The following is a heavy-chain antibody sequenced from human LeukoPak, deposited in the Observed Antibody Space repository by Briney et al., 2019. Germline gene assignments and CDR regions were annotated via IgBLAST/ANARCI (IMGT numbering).Heavy chain of an antibody. CDR3: ARVYSSGWNVDY. CDR1: GYTFTGYY. V-gene: IGHV1-2*06. D-gene: IGHD6-19*01. CDR2: INPNSGGT. J-gene: IGHJ4*02. Sequence: ASVKVSCKASGYTFTGYYMHWVRQAPGQGLEWMGRINPNSGGTNYAQKFQGRVTMTRDTSISTAYMELSRLRSDDTAVYYCARVYSSGWNVDYWGQGTLVTVSS.